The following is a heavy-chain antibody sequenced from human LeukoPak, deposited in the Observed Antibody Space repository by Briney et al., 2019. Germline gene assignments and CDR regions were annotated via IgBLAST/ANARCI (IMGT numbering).Heavy chain of an antibody. CDR2: MNPNSGNT. CDR1: GGTFSSYA. V-gene: IGHV1-8*03. CDR3: ARGSYSSGWYYFDY. Sequence: ASVKVSCKASGGTFSSYAISWVRQATGQGLEWMGWMNPNSGNTGYAQKFQGRVTITRNTSISTAYMELSSLRSEDTAVYYCARGSYSSGWYYFDYWGQGTLVTVSS. J-gene: IGHJ4*02. D-gene: IGHD6-19*01.